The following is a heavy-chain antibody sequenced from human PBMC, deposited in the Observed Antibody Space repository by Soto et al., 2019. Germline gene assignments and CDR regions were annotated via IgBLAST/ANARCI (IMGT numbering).Heavy chain of an antibody. CDR1: GFTFSSYY. CDR3: ARGGSTSGLGGLAI. J-gene: IGHJ4*02. V-gene: IGHV3-74*01. Sequence: EVQLVESGGGLVEPGGSLRLSCAVSGFTFSSYYMQWVRQGPGKGLVYVARIDFDGRSTDHADSVKGRVTISRDNATSTSYLQMNSLGVEDTGVYYCARGGSTSGLGGLAIWGQGTLVTVSS. CDR2: IDFDGRST. D-gene: IGHD2-2*01.